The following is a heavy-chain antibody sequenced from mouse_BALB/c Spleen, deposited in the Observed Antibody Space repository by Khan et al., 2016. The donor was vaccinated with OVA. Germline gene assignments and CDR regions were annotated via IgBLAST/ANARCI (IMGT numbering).Heavy chain of an antibody. V-gene: IGHV1-81*01. CDR3: ARSYVGAWFAY. J-gene: IGHJ3*01. CDR2: IYPGSGST. D-gene: IGHD1-1*01. CDR1: GYTFSDYV. Sequence: QVQLQQSGPELVKPGASVKMSCKASGYTFSDYVISWVKLRTGQGLEWIGEIYPGSGSTYYNEKFKGKATLTADKSSNTAYMQLSSLTSEDSAVYVCARSYVGAWFAYWGQGTLVTVS.